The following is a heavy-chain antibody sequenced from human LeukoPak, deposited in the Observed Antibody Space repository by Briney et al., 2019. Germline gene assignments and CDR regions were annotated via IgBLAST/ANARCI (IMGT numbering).Heavy chain of an antibody. CDR2: IKSKTAGGTT. CDR3: TTRPGYQLLGSSYYYMDV. J-gene: IGHJ6*03. Sequence: GGSLRLSCAVSGFNFSNAWMNWVRQAPGKGLEWVGHIKSKTAGGTTDYSAPVKGRFIVSRDDSKNTLYLQMSSLKTDDTAVYYCTTRPGYQLLGSSYYYMDVWGAGTTVTVSS. V-gene: IGHV3-15*07. D-gene: IGHD2-2*01. CDR1: GFNFSNAW.